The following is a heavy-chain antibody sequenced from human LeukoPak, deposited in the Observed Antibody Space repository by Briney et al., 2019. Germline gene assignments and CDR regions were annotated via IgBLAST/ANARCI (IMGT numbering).Heavy chain of an antibody. CDR2: ILKDVRNK. D-gene: IGHD2-8*01. CDR3: ARGPERTGVGTRYYYDMDV. J-gene: IGHJ6*02. V-gene: IGHV3-30*04. Sequence: PGGSLRLSCAASGFTFSSYAMHWVRQAPGKGLEWVAVILKDVRNKYYADSVKGRFTISRDNSKNTLYLQMNSLRAEDTAVYYCARGPERTGVGTRYYYDMDVWGQGTTVTVS. CDR1: GFTFSSYA.